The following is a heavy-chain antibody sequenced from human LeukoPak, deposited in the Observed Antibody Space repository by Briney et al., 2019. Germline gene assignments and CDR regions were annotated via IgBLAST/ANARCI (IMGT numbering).Heavy chain of an antibody. CDR2: IDPSDSYT. Sequence: GESLKISCKGSGYSFTSYWISWVRQMPGKGLEWMGRIDPSDSYTNYSPSLQGHVTISADKSISTAYLQWSSLKASDTAMYYCARHDSGSYQEYDYWGQGTLVTVSS. CDR1: GYSFTSYW. J-gene: IGHJ4*02. V-gene: IGHV5-10-1*01. D-gene: IGHD1-26*01. CDR3: ARHDSGSYQEYDY.